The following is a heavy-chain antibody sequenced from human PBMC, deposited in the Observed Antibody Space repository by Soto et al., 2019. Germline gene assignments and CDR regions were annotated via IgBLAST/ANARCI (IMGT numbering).Heavy chain of an antibody. Sequence: PSETLSLTCTVSGGSISSGGYYWSWIRQQPGKGLEWIGYIYYSGSTYYNPSLKSRVTISVDTSKNQFSLKLSSVTAADTAVYYCARGRPDIVPKPPWFDPWGQGTLVTVSS. CDR1: GGSISSGGYY. CDR3: ARGRPDIVPKPPWFDP. J-gene: IGHJ5*02. CDR2: IYYSGST. V-gene: IGHV4-31*03. D-gene: IGHD2-8*01.